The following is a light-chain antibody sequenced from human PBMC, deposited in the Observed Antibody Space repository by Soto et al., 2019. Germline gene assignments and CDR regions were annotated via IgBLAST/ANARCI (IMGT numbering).Light chain of an antibody. CDR1: QSVSSN. J-gene: IGKJ4*01. CDR2: GAS. Sequence: EIVMTQSPATLSVSPGERATLSCRASQSVSSNLAWYQKKPGQAPRLLIYGASTMDTGIPARFSGSGSGTEFTLTISRLQSEDFAVCYCLQYNNWPPLTFGGGTKVEIK. CDR3: LQYNNWPPLT. V-gene: IGKV3-15*01.